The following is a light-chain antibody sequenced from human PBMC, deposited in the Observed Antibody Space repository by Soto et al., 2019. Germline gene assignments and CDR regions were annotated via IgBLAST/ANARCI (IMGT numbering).Light chain of an antibody. CDR2: AAS. Sequence: DIQLIQSPSSLSASIGDRLTISCRASQNIKNYVNWYQQQRGTAPKLLVFAASTLQSGVPSRFTGSGSGTDFTLTISSLLPEDFATDLCQQSYSHPWTFGQGTTV. J-gene: IGKJ1*01. CDR1: QNIKNY. V-gene: IGKV1-39*01. CDR3: QQSYSHPWT.